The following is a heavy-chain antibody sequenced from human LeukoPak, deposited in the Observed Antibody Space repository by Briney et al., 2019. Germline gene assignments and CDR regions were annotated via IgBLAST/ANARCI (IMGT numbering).Heavy chain of an antibody. Sequence: GGSLRLSCAASGFTFATYAMSWVRQAPGKGLEWVGGISISSVDSYYADSVKGRFSISRDDSKNTLYLQMGRLSDEDTAVYYCAKDRELLFAHCWFDLWGQGTLVTVSS. J-gene: IGHJ5*02. CDR2: ISISSVDS. D-gene: IGHD3-10*01. CDR3: AKDRELLFAHCWFDL. V-gene: IGHV3-23*01. CDR1: GFTFATYA.